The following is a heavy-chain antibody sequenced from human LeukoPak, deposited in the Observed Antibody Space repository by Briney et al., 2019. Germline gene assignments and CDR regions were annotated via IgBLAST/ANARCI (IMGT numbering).Heavy chain of an antibody. D-gene: IGHD3-3*01. CDR2: FYTSGST. CDR3: ARDRKGGGYYDFWSGYWTFDY. V-gene: IGHV4-4*07. J-gene: IGHJ4*02. Sequence: SETLSLTCTVSGGSISSYYWSWIRQPAGKGLEWIGRFYTSGSTNYNPSLKSRVTMSVDTSKNQFSLKLSSVTAADTAVYYCARDRKGGGYYDFWSGYWTFDYWGQGTLVTVSS. CDR1: GGSISSYY.